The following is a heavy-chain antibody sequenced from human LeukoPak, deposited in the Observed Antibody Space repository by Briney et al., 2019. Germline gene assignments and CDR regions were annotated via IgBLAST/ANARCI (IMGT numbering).Heavy chain of an antibody. CDR2: VGIAADT. V-gene: IGHV3-13*01. Sequence: GGSLRLSCAASGFTFSDHAMHWVRQAPGKGLEWVSAVGIAADTFYPGSVKGRFTISRENAKNSLYLQMNSLRDEDTAVYYCVRQKKSHGNFDYWGQGTLVTVSS. CDR3: VRQKKSHGNFDY. CDR1: GFTFSDHA. J-gene: IGHJ4*02. D-gene: IGHD1-26*01.